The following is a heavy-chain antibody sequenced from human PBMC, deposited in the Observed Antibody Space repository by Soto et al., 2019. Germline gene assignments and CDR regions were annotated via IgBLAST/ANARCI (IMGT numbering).Heavy chain of an antibody. CDR2: INSDGSST. CDR1: GFTFSSYW. J-gene: IGHJ4*02. CDR3: ARDGGYSSEGPIDY. V-gene: IGHV3-74*01. Sequence: LRLSFAASGFTFSSYWMHWVRQAPGKGLVWVSRINSDGSSTSYADSVKGRFTISRDNAKNTLYLQMNSLRAEDTAVYYCARDGGYSSEGPIDYWGQGTLVTVSS. D-gene: IGHD6-19*01.